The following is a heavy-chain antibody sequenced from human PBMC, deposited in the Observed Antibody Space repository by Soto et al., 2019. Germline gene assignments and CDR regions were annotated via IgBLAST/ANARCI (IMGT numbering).Heavy chain of an antibody. J-gene: IGHJ4*02. Sequence: SETLSLTCSVSGGSISGSYWSWIRQSPGKGLEWLGYVYYTGSTNYSPSLRSRVSISVDTSKNEFSLRLSSVTAADTAVYFCARSVAVPGEHIDYWGQGTQVTVYS. D-gene: IGHD6-19*01. CDR2: VYYTGST. CDR1: GGSISGSY. V-gene: IGHV4-59*01. CDR3: ARSVAVPGEHIDY.